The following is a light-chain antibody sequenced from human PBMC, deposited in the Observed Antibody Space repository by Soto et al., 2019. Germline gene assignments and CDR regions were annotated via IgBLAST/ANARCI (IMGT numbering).Light chain of an antibody. V-gene: IGLV1-44*01. CDR2: TNN. CDR1: SSNIGSNS. Sequence: QSVLTQPPSASGTPRQTVTISCSGGSSNIGSNSVSWYQQLPGSAPKLLIYTNNQRPSGVPDRFSGSKSGTSASLAVSGLQSEDEGDYYCATWDDSLSGPVFGGGTQLTVL. CDR3: ATWDDSLSGPV. J-gene: IGLJ2*01.